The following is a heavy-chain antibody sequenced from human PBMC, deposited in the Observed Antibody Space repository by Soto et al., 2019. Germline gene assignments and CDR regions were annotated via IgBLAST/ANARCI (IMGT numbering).Heavy chain of an antibody. J-gene: IGHJ5*02. CDR3: ARGLGSSWYGRLANWFDP. CDR2: MNPNSGNT. V-gene: IGHV1-8*01. CDR1: GYTFTSYD. D-gene: IGHD6-13*01. Sequence: QVQLVQSGAEVKKPGASVKVSCKASGYTFTSYDINWVRQATGQGLEWMGWMNPNSGNTGYVQKFQGRVTMTRNPSISTAYMELSSLRSEDTAVYYCARGLGSSWYGRLANWFDPWGQGTLVTVSS.